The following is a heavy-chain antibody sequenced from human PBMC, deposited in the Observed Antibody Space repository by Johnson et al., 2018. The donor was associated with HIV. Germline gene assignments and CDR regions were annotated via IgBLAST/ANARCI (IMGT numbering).Heavy chain of an antibody. CDR2: IRYDGSNK. Sequence: HVQLVESGGGLVQPGGSLRLSCAASGFTFSTYAMSWVRQAPGKGLAWVAFIRYDGSNKYYADSVKGRFTISRDNSKNTLYLQMNSLRAEDTAVYYCAKEVHSSGWYAFDIWGQGTMVTVSS. CDR3: AKEVHSSGWYAFDI. D-gene: IGHD6-19*01. J-gene: IGHJ3*02. V-gene: IGHV3-30*02. CDR1: GFTFSTYA.